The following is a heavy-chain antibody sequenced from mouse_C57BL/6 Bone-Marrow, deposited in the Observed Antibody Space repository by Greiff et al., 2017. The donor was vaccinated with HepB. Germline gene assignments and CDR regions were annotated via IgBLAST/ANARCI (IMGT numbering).Heavy chain of an antibody. CDR2: ISNLAYSI. J-gene: IGHJ4*01. CDR1: GFTFSDYG. D-gene: IGHD2-4*01. CDR3: ARRVYDYDEGYAMDY. V-gene: IGHV5-15*01. Sequence: EVHLVESGGGLVQPGGSLKLSCAASGFTFSDYGMAWVRQAPRKGPEWVAFISNLAYSIYYADTVTGRFTISRENAKNTLYLEMSSLRSEDTAMYYCARRVYDYDEGYAMDYWGQGTSVTVSS.